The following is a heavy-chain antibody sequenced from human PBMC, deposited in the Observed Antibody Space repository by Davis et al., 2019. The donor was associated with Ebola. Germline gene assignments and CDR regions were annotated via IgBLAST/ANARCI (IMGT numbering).Heavy chain of an antibody. Sequence: PSETLSLTCAVYGGSFSGYYWSWIRQPPGKGLEWIGEINHSGSTNYNPSLKSRVTISVDTSKNQFSLKLSSVTAADTAVYYCARLTGYSSILDYWGQGTLVTVSS. CDR1: GGSFSGYY. J-gene: IGHJ4*02. D-gene: IGHD6-13*01. CDR2: INHSGST. V-gene: IGHV4-34*01. CDR3: ARLTGYSSILDY.